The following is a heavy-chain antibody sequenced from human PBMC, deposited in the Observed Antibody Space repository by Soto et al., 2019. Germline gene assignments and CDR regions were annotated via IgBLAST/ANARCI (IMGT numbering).Heavy chain of an antibody. CDR3: ARAGQGASCSGGSCYLGASDI. D-gene: IGHD2-15*01. CDR1: GFNFCSYD. V-gene: IGHV3-13*01. Sequence: EVQLVESGGGLVQPGGSLRLSCEASGFNFCSYDMHWVRQATGKGLEWVSVIGTAGDTFYTGSVKGRFTISRENGKNSLYLQMNSLRAGDTAVYYCARAGQGASCSGGSCYLGASDIWGQGTMVTVSS. CDR2: IGTAGDT. J-gene: IGHJ3*02.